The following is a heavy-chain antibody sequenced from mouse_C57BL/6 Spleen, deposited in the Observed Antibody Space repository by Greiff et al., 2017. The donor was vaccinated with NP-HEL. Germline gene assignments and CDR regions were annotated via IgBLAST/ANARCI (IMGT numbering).Heavy chain of an antibody. J-gene: IGHJ2*01. CDR1: GYTFTSYW. Sequence: QVQLQQPGAELVKPGASVKLSCKASGYTFTSYWMHWVKQRPGRGLEWIGRIDPNSGGTKYNEKFKSKATLTVDTSSSTAYMQLSSLTSEDSAVYYCASNYYGSSYYFDYWGQGTTLTVSS. D-gene: IGHD1-1*01. CDR2: IDPNSGGT. CDR3: ASNYYGSSYYFDY. V-gene: IGHV1-62-3*01.